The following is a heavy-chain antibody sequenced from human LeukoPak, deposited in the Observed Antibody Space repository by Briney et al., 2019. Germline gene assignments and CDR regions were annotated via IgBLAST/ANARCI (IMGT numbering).Heavy chain of an antibody. CDR1: GGTFSSYA. CDR3: ARGGGRWLQLSVADYYGMDV. CDR2: IIPVLGIT. Sequence: SVKVSCKASGGTFSSYAISWVRQAPGQGLEWMGRIIPVLGITNYAQRFQGRVTITADKSTSTADMELSSLRSEDTAVYYCARGGGRWLQLSVADYYGMDVWGRGTTVTVSS. J-gene: IGHJ6*02. V-gene: IGHV1-69*04. D-gene: IGHD5-24*01.